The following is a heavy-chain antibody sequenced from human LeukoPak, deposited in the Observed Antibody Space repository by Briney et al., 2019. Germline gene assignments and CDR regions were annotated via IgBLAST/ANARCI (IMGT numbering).Heavy chain of an antibody. CDR3: ARRARLSGGFDI. CDR1: GDSINNYY. CDR2: IYYSGST. Sequence: SETLSLTCTVSGDSINNYYLTWIRQPPGKGLECLGYIYYSGSTTYNPSLKSRVTISVDTSKNQLSLKLSSVIAADTAVYYCARRARLSGGFDIWGQGTMVTVSS. D-gene: IGHD1-14*01. J-gene: IGHJ3*02. V-gene: IGHV4-59*01.